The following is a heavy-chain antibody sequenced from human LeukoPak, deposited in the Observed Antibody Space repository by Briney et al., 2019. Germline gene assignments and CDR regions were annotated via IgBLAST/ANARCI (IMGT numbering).Heavy chain of an antibody. D-gene: IGHD3-3*01. CDR2: IGGSGAST. Sequence: GGSLRLSCAASGFTFSSYAMSWVRQAPGKGLEWVSGIGGSGASTYYADSVKGRFTISRDNSKNTLYLQMNSLRAEDTAVYYCAKDPRSGAVITKDFDYWGQGTLVTVSS. V-gene: IGHV3-23*01. CDR1: GFTFSSYA. CDR3: AKDPRSGAVITKDFDY. J-gene: IGHJ4*02.